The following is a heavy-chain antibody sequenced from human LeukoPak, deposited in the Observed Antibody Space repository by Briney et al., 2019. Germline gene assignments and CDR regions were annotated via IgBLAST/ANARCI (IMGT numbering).Heavy chain of an antibody. D-gene: IGHD5-24*01. V-gene: IGHV4-61*01. CDR2: IYYSGGT. CDR1: GGSVSSGNYY. J-gene: IGHJ4*02. CDR3: ARGYNRSSFDS. Sequence: SETLSLTCTVSGGSVSSGNYYWSWIRQPPEKGLEWIGHIYYSGGTSYNPSLKSRVTMAVDTSKNRFSLKLSSVTAADAAVYYCARGYNRSSFDSWGQGTLVTVSS.